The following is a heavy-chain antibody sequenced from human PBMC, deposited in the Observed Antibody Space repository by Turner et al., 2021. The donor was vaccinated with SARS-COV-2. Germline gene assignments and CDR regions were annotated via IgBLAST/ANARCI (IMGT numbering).Heavy chain of an antibody. D-gene: IGHD6-19*01. CDR2: INPNSGGT. V-gene: IGHV1-2*02. J-gene: IGHJ6*02. CDR1: GYPFSGYS. CDR3: ASPTSRVNTGYSSGWALGLGYYGMDV. Sequence: QVQLVQSGAEVKKPGASVKVSCKASGYPFSGYSIHWVRQAPGQGLEWMGWINPNSGGTNYAQKFQGRVTMTTDTSISTAYMELSRLRSDDTAVYYCASPTSRVNTGYSSGWALGLGYYGMDVWGQGTTVTVSS.